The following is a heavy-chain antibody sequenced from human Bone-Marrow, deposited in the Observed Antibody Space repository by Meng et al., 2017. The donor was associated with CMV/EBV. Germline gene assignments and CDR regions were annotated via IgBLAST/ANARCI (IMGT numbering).Heavy chain of an antibody. V-gene: IGHV3-15*01. CDR1: FPFYDPW. CDR3: TWIHYYASGSPLPDY. Sequence: FPFYDPWMRWIRPAPGKWLECVGRIKSHGAGGTTYYPTPVKGRFTISRDDSMNTIYLQMDSLNTEDTAVYYCTWIHYYASGSPLPDYWGQGTLVTVSS. D-gene: IGHD3-10*01. CDR2: IKSHGAGGTT. J-gene: IGHJ4*02.